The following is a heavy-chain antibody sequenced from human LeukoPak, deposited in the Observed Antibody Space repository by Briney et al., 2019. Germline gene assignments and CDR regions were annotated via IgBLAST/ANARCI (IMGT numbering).Heavy chain of an antibody. D-gene: IGHD5-18*01. CDR1: GFTFSSYA. V-gene: IGHV3-23*01. J-gene: IGHJ4*02. Sequence: PGGSLRLSCAASGFTFSSYAMSWVRQPPGKGLEWVSAISSRGGSTYYADSVKGRFTISRDDSKNTLYLQVDSLKTEDTAVYYCTTVDGYSYGRYWGQGTLVTVSS. CDR2: ISSRGGST. CDR3: TTVDGYSYGRY.